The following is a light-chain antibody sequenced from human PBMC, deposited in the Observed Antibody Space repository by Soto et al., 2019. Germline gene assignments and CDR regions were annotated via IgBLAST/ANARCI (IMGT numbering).Light chain of an antibody. V-gene: IGLV2-14*01. CDR1: STDVGAYNY. CDR3: GSFTTNRIWV. Sequence: QSALTQPPSASGSPGQSVTISCTGTSTDVGAYNYVSWYQQHPGKAPKLMIYGVSKRPSGVSNRFSGSKSGNTASLTISGLQVEDEADYICGSFTTNRIWVFGGGTKLTVL. CDR2: GVS. J-gene: IGLJ3*02.